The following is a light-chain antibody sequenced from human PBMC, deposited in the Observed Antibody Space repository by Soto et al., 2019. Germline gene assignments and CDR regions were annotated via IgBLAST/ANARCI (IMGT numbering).Light chain of an antibody. CDR1: QTVSSRL. J-gene: IGKJ1*01. CDR3: LLFCYSAWT. CDR2: GVS. Sequence: ELVLTQYPVALSLSPGERATLSCRARQTVSSRLLTWYQQKPGQAPRLLISGVSSSATGSSDRFRSSGSGTDFTPTISRRESDDVAVYFCLLFCYSAWTLGHGTMMVTK. V-gene: IGKV3-20*01.